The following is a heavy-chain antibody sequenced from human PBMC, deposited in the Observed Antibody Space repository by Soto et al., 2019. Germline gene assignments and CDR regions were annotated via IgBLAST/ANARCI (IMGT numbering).Heavy chain of an antibody. V-gene: IGHV3-23*01. CDR2: IGESGTPT. D-gene: IGHD3-10*01. Sequence: GGSLRLSCAASGFTFSSYAMKWVRQAPGKGLEWVSLIGESGTPTYYADSVKGRFTISRDNSGNTLFLEMYSLRAEDTAVYYCARDKGRVRGQKAFDIWGQGTMVTVSS. J-gene: IGHJ3*02. CDR3: ARDKGRVRGQKAFDI. CDR1: GFTFSSYA.